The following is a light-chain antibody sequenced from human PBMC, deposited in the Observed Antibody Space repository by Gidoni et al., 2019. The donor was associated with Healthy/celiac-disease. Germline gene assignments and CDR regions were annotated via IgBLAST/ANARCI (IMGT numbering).Light chain of an antibody. CDR2: LGS. CDR1: QSLLHSNGYNY. CDR3: MKALQTPRV. V-gene: IGKV2-28*01. Sequence: DVVMAQSPLSLPVTPGDPASISCRSSQSLLHSNGYNYLDWYLQKPGQHPQLLIYLGSNRASGVPDRFSGSGSGTDFKLKISRVEAEDVGVYYCMKALQTPRVFXRXTKVDIK. J-gene: IGKJ3*01.